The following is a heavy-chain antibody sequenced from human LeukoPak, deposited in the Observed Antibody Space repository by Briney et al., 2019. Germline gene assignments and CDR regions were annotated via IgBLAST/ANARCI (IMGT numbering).Heavy chain of an antibody. CDR2: IYRSGST. CDR3: AREPTVTNAFDI. D-gene: IGHD4-17*01. J-gene: IGHJ3*02. V-gene: IGHV4-38-2*02. Sequence: SETLSLTCSGSNYSISNSLYWGWLRQPPGKGLEWIGSIYRSGSTFYNPSLKSRVTISVDTSKNQFSLKLSSVTAADTAVYYCAREPTVTNAFDIWGQGTMVTVSS. CDR1: NYSISNSLY.